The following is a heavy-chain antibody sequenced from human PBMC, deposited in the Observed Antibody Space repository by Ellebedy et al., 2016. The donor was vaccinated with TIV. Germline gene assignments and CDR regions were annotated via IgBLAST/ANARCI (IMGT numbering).Heavy chain of an antibody. J-gene: IGHJ5*02. Sequence: MPGGSLRLSCTVSGGSISSSSYYWGWIRQPPGKGLEWIGSIYYSGSTYYNPSLKSRVTISVDTSKNQFSLKLSSVTAADTAVYYCARTYYYDSSGYYSGWFDPWGQGTLVTVSS. CDR3: ARTYYYDSSGYYSGWFDP. CDR2: IYYSGST. V-gene: IGHV4-39*01. CDR1: GGSISSSSYY. D-gene: IGHD3-22*01.